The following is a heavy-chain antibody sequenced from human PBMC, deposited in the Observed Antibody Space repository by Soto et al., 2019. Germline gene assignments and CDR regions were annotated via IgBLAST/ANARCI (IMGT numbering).Heavy chain of an antibody. V-gene: IGHV3-30-3*01. J-gene: IGHJ6*02. CDR3: ARSDRYYDSSGYPPLGMDV. D-gene: IGHD3-22*01. CDR1: GFTFSSYA. CDR2: ISYDGSNK. Sequence: GGSLRLSCAASGFTFSSYAMHWVRQAPGKGLEWVAVISYDGSNKYYADSVKGRFTISRDNSKNTLYLQMNSLRAKDTAVYYCARSDRYYDSSGYPPLGMDVWGQGTTVTVSS.